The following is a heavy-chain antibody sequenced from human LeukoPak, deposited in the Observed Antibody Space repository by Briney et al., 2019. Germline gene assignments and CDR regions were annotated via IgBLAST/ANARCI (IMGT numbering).Heavy chain of an antibody. V-gene: IGHV3-23*01. CDR3: AKVHGDGYNLDY. Sequence: LPGGSLRLSCAASGFTFSSYGMSWVRQAPGKGLEWVSALSGNGAGTHYADSVKGRFTISRDNAKNTLYLQMSSPRAEDTAVYYCAKVHGDGYNLDYWGQGTLVTVSS. D-gene: IGHD5-24*01. CDR1: GFTFSSYG. CDR2: LSGNGAGT. J-gene: IGHJ4*02.